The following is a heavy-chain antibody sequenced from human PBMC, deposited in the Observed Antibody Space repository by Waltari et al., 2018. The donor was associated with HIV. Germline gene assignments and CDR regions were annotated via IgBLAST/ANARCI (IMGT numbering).Heavy chain of an antibody. CDR3: ARAPTTSLSLIQGF. CDR1: AFTFKNYG. V-gene: IGHV3-30*03. Sequence: VESGGDVVQPGRSLRLSCSASAFTFKNYGMHWVRQTPGKGLEWVAFVSFDSSDFYYADSVKGRFTVSRDNSKNTLFLQMDNLKSEDTALYYCARAPTTSLSLIQGFWGQGTLVTVSS. CDR2: VSFDSSDF. J-gene: IGHJ4*02. D-gene: IGHD5-18*01.